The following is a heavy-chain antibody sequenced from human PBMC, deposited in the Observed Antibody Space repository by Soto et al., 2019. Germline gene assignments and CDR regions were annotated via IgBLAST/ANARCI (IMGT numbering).Heavy chain of an antibody. CDR3: AKEDDAWTNGYFDL. V-gene: IGHV3-23*01. D-gene: IGHD2-8*01. J-gene: IGHJ3*01. Sequence: EVQLLESGGGLVQPGGTLRLSCAASGFTFSSYDMSWVRQAPGKGLEWVSAISGSGVGTFYAESVKGRFTISRDNSKNTLYVQMNSLRVEDTAIYYCAKEDDAWTNGYFDLWGQGTMVTFSS. CDR1: GFTFSSYD. CDR2: ISGSGVGT.